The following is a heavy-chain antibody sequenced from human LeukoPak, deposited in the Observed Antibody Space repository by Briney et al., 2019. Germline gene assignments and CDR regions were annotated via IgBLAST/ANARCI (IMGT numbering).Heavy chain of an antibody. CDR3: ARGSGYYDSSGNESDAFDI. CDR1: GGSISSYY. D-gene: IGHD3-22*01. CDR2: IYYSGST. V-gene: IGHV4-59*01. Sequence: SETLSLTCTVSGGSISSYYWSWIRQPPGKGLEWMGYIYYSGSTNYNPSLKSRVTISVDTSKNQFSLKLSSVPAADTAVYYCARGSGYYDSSGNESDAFDIWGQGTMVTVSS. J-gene: IGHJ3*02.